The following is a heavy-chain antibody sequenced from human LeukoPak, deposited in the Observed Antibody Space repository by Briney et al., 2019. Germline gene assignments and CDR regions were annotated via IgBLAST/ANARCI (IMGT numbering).Heavy chain of an antibody. V-gene: IGHV3-74*01. J-gene: IGHJ4*01. CDR2: ADGGGSST. Sequence: GGSLRLSCAASGFTFSTHWMHWVRQVPGRGPVGVSRADGGGSSTSYADSVKGRFSISRDNAKSTLYLQMNGLRAEDTAVYYCARGPGSSGGAYVGDYWGHGTLVTVSS. CDR3: ARGPGSSGGAYVGDY. D-gene: IGHD3-22*01. CDR1: GFTFSTHW.